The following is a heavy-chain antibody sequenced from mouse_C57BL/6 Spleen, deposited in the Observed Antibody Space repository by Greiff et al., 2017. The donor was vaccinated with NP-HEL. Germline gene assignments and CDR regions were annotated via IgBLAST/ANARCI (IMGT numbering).Heavy chain of an antibody. CDR1: GFNIKDDY. D-gene: IGHD2-5*01. CDR3: ASNYGGFAY. V-gene: IGHV14-4*01. CDR2: IDPENGDT. Sequence: VQLQQSGAELVRPGASVTLSCTASGFNIKDDYMHWVKQRPEQGLEWIGWIDPENGDTEYASKFQGKATITADTSSNTAYLQLSSLTSEDTAVYCCASNYGGFAYWGQGTLVTVSA. J-gene: IGHJ3*01.